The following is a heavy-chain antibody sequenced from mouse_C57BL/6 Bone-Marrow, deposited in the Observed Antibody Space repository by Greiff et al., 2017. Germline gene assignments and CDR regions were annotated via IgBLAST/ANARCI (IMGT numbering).Heavy chain of an antibody. Sequence: EVKLEESGGGLVKPGGSLKLSCAASGFTFSSYAMSWVRQTPEKRLEWVATISDGGSYTYYPDNVKGRFTISRDNAKNNLYLQMSHLKSEDTAMYYCARDLPNYFDYWGQGTTLTVSS. CDR1: GFTFSSYA. V-gene: IGHV5-4*01. CDR3: ARDLPNYFDY. CDR2: ISDGGSYT. D-gene: IGHD2-1*01. J-gene: IGHJ2*01.